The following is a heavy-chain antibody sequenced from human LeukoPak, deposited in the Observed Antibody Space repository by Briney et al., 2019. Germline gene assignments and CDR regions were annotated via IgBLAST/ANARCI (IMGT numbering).Heavy chain of an antibody. J-gene: IGHJ4*02. V-gene: IGHV4-34*01. D-gene: IGHD1-26*01. CDR3: ARGYSGSYGRFDY. CDR1: GGSFSGYY. Sequence: SETLSLTCAVYGGSFSGYYWSWIRQPPGKGLEWIGEINHSGSTNYNPSLKSRVTISVDTSKNQFSLKLNSVTAADTAVYYCARGYSGSYGRFDYWGQGTLVTVSS. CDR2: INHSGST.